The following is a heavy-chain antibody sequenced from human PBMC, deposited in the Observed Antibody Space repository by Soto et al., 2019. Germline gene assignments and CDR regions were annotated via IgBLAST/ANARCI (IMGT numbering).Heavy chain of an antibody. CDR1: GVSISSDDW. CDR3: ATRDSIRFY. D-gene: IGHD6-13*01. J-gene: IGHJ4*02. V-gene: IGHV4-4*02. CDR2: SHQSGNT. Sequence: QVQLQESGPGLVKPSGTLSLTCAVSGVSISSDDWWTWVRQPPGKGLEWIGESHQSGNTNYNSSLESRVTISVDKSKNQFSPKLTSVTVADTAVYYCATRDSIRFYWGQGTLVSVSS.